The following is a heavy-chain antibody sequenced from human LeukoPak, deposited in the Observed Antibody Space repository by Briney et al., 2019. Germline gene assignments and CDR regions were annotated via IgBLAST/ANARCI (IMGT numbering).Heavy chain of an antibody. J-gene: IGHJ5*02. CDR2: INHSGST. V-gene: IGHV4-34*01. CDR1: GGSFSGYY. CDR3: ARGDLKSDWFDP. D-gene: IGHD3-3*01. Sequence: TSETLSLTCAVYGGSFSGYYWSWIRQPPGKGLEWIGEINHSGSTNYNPSLKSRVTISADTSKNQFSLKLRSVTAADTAVYYCARGDLKSDWFDPWRQGTLVIVST.